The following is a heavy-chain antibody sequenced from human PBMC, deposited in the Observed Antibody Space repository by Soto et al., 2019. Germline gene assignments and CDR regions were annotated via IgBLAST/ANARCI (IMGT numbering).Heavy chain of an antibody. V-gene: IGHV3-48*03. D-gene: IGHD3-3*01. CDR2: IRGSGTIM. CDR3: ARDWDFWIDLYRSDAFDL. Sequence: SGFTFSSYEMTWVRQATGKGPEWLSYIRGSGTIMLYANSGKGRFTISRDNAKNSLYLQMNSLRVEDTAFYYCARDWDFWIDLYRSDAFDLWGQGTMVTVSS. CDR1: GFTFSSYE. J-gene: IGHJ3*01.